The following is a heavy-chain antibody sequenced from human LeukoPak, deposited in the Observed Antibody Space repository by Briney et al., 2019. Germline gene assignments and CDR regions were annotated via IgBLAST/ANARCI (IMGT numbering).Heavy chain of an antibody. J-gene: IGHJ6*03. CDR2: IIPIFGTA. CDR3: ARHLGYCSSTSCPKRYYYMDV. V-gene: IGHV1-69*01. CDR1: GGTFSSYA. D-gene: IGHD2-2*01. Sequence: ASVKVSCKASGGTFSSYAISWVRQAPGQGLEWMGGIIPIFGTANYAQKFQGRVTITADESTSTAYMELSSLRSEDTAVYYCARHLGYCSSTSCPKRYYYMDVWGKGTTVTVSS.